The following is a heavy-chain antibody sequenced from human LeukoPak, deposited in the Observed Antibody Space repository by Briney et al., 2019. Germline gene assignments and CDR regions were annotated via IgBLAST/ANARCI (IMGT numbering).Heavy chain of an antibody. CDR2: ISTYNTNT. J-gene: IGHJ4*02. Sequence: GASVKVSCKASGYTFTSYGLTWVRQAPGQGLEWMGWISTYNTNTYYALGLRGRVSMTTDTSTSTAYMELRSLRSDDTAVYYCARPHSYSSTYFDCWGQGTLVTVSS. V-gene: IGHV1-18*01. D-gene: IGHD5-18*01. CDR1: GYTFTSYG. CDR3: ARPHSYSSTYFDC.